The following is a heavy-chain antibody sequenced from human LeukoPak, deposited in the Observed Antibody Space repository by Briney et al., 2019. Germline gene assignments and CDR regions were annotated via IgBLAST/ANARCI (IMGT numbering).Heavy chain of an antibody. CDR3: ARDFLGGWLFDY. CDR2: IWYDGSNK. J-gene: IGHJ4*02. V-gene: IGHV3-33*01. D-gene: IGHD2/OR15-2a*01. Sequence: PGGSLRLSCAASGFTFSSYGMHWFRQAPGKGLEWVAVIWYDGSNKYYADSVKGRFTISRDNAKNSLYLQMNSLRAEDTAVYYCARDFLGGWLFDYWGQGTLVTVSS. CDR1: GFTFSSYG.